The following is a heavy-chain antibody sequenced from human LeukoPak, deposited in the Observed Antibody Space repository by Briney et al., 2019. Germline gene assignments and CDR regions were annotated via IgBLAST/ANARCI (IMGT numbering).Heavy chain of an antibody. J-gene: IGHJ4*02. V-gene: IGHV1-69*04. CDR1: RGTFSRYA. CDR2: IIPILGIA. Sequence: SVNVSYKASRGTFSRYAISWVRQAPGQGLEWMGRIIPILGIANYAQKFGGRVTITADKSTSTAYMELSSLRSEDTAVYYCARLSLDSSGPRFDYWGQGTLVTVSS. CDR3: ARLSLDSSGPRFDY. D-gene: IGHD3-22*01.